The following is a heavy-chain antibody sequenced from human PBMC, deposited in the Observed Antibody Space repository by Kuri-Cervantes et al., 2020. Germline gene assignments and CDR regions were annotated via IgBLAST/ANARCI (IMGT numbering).Heavy chain of an antibody. V-gene: IGHV1-2*02. CDR3: ARARVMNNNWFDP. J-gene: IGHJ5*02. CDR1: GYTFTDCY. CDR2: INPKSGGT. Sequence: ASVKVSCKASGYTFTDCYIHWVRQAPGQGLEWMGWINPKSGGTNYAQRFQQRVTVTRDTSISTAYMELSGLSSDDTAMYYCARARVMNNNWFDPWGQGTLVTVSS. D-gene: IGHD2-8*01.